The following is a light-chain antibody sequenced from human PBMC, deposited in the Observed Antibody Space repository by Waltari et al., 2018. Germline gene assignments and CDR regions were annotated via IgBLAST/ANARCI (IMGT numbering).Light chain of an antibody. CDR3: CSFAGSYTRV. V-gene: IGLV2-11*01. J-gene: IGLJ1*01. Sequence: QSALTHPRSVSGSPGQSVTIPCTGTSSDVGGYNYVSWYQQHPGKAPKLMIYDVNKRPSGVPDRFSGSKSDNTASLTISGLQAEDEADYYCCSFAGSYTRVFGPGTQVTVL. CDR1: SSDVGGYNY. CDR2: DVN.